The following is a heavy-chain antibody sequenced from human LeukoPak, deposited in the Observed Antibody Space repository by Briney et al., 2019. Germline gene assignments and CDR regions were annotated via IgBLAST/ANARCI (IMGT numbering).Heavy chain of an antibody. CDR3: ASLGYCSSTSCYADAFDI. CDR1: GGSISSYY. Sequence: SETLSLTCTVSGGSISSYYWSWIRQPPGKGLEWIGYIYYSGSTNYNPSLKSRVTISVDTSKNQFSLKLSSVTAADTAVYYCASLGYCSSTSCYADAFDIWGKGTMVTVSS. J-gene: IGHJ3*02. V-gene: IGHV4-59*08. D-gene: IGHD2-2*01. CDR2: IYYSGST.